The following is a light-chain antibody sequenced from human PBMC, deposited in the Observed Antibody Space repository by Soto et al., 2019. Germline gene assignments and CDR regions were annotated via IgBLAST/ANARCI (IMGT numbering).Light chain of an antibody. CDR2: KAS. V-gene: IGKV1-5*03. Sequence: IQMTQSQSSLSTSVGDRVTITCRASQGISNYLAWYQQKPGKAPKLLIYKASSLESGVPSRFSGSGSGTEFTLTISSLQPDDFATYYCQQYRTFGQGTKVDI. CDR1: QGISNY. J-gene: IGKJ1*01. CDR3: QQYRT.